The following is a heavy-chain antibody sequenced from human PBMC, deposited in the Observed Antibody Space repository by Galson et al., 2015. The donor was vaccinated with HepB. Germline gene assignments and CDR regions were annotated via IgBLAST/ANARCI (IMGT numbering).Heavy chain of an antibody. CDR3: ARCIAVAGSYGMDV. V-gene: IGHV3-53*01. Sequence: SLRLSCAASGFIVSSNYMSWVRQAPGKGLEWVSVIYSGGITYYADSVKGRVTISRDNSKNTLYLQMNSLGAEDTAVYYCARCIAVAGSYGMDVWGQGTTVTVSS. CDR1: GFIVSSNY. CDR2: IYSGGIT. J-gene: IGHJ6*02. D-gene: IGHD6-19*01.